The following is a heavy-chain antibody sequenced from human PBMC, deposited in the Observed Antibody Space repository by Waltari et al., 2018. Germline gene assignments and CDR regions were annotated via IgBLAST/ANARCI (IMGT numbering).Heavy chain of an antibody. CDR3: ARGSADFVRFWDS. V-gene: IGHV3-7*03. CDR1: GFPLRMYS. CDR2: IRFDGTGQ. D-gene: IGHD3-9*01. Sequence: EVYLAESGGGLVQPGGSLRLSWAASGFPLRMYSMSWVRQAPGKGLEWVANIRFDGTGQYYVDSVRGRFTISRDNTKNSLYLQMNSLNDDDTAVYYCARGSADFVRFWDSWGQGTLVTVSS. J-gene: IGHJ4*02.